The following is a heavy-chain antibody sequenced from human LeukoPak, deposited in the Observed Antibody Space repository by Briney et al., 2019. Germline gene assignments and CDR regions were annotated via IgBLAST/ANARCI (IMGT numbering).Heavy chain of an antibody. V-gene: IGHV3-21*01. Sequence: TTGGPLRLSCAASGFTFSSYSMNWVRQAPGKGLEWVSSISSSSSYIYYADSVKGRFTISRDNAKNSLYLQMNSLRAEDTAVYYCASAIVVVISDAFDIWGQGTMVTVSS. CDR2: ISSSSSYI. CDR1: GFTFSSYS. J-gene: IGHJ3*02. D-gene: IGHD3-22*01. CDR3: ASAIVVVISDAFDI.